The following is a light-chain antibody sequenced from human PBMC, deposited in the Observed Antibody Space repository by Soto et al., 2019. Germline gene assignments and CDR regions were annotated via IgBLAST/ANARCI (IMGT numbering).Light chain of an antibody. J-gene: IGKJ1*01. CDR2: AAS. V-gene: IGKV1-39*01. Sequence: DIQMTQSPSSLSASVGDRVTITCRASQSISSYLNWYQQKPGKAPRLLIYAASSLQRGVPSRFSGSGSGTDFTLTISSLQPDDFATYYCQQYMSYSFGQGTKVDIK. CDR1: QSISSY. CDR3: QQYMSYS.